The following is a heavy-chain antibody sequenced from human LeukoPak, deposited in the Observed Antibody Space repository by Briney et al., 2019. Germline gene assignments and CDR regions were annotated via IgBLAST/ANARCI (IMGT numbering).Heavy chain of an antibody. CDR3: ARSGRGVDSFYFYIDV. V-gene: IGHV3-7*01. J-gene: IGHJ6*03. CDR2: IKQDGGEKQDGSEK. D-gene: IGHD3-10*01. Sequence: GGSLRLSCAASGFTFSQYWMSWVRQAPGKGLGWVANIKQDGGEKQDGSEKNYVDSVKGRFTISRDNAKNSLYLQMNSLRAEDTAVYYCARSGRGVDSFYFYIDVWGKGTTVTVSS. CDR1: GFTFSQYW.